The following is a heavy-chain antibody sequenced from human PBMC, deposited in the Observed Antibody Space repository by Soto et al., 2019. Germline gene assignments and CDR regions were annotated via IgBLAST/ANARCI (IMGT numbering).Heavy chain of an antibody. D-gene: IGHD6-13*01. Sequence: QVQLVQSGAEVKKPGASVKVSCKASGYTFTSYAMHWVRQAPGQRLEWMGWINAGNGNTKYSQKFQGRVTITRDTSASTAYMELSSLRSEDTAVYYCARESPLFVVGQQHLVEAYFDYWGQVTLVTVSS. CDR3: ARESPLFVVGQQHLVEAYFDY. CDR2: INAGNGNT. CDR1: GYTFTSYA. V-gene: IGHV1-3*01. J-gene: IGHJ4*02.